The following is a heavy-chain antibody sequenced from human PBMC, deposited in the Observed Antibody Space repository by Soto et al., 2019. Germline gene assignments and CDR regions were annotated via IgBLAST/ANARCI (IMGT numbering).Heavy chain of an antibody. D-gene: IGHD6-6*01. J-gene: IGHJ6*02. Sequence: GASVKVSCKASGGIFSSYAISWVRQAPGQGLEWMGGIIPIFGTANYAQKFQGRVTITADESTSTAYMELSSLRSEDTAVYYCARNSQQLGHYYYGMDVWGQGTTVTVSS. CDR2: IIPIFGTA. CDR3: ARNSQQLGHYYYGMDV. V-gene: IGHV1-69*13. CDR1: GGIFSSYA.